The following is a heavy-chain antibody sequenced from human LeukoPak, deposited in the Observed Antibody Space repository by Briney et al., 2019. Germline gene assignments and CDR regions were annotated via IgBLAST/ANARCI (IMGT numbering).Heavy chain of an antibody. CDR3: AKGGYGSGSPTYHDY. J-gene: IGHJ4*02. CDR1: GFTVSSNY. V-gene: IGHV3-53*05. Sequence: GGSLRLSCAASGFTVSSNYMSWVRQAPGKGLEWVSVIYSGGSTYYADSVKGRFTISRDNSKNTLYLQMNSLRPEDTAMYYCAKGGYGSGSPTYHDYWGQGTLVTVSS. D-gene: IGHD3-10*01. CDR2: IYSGGST.